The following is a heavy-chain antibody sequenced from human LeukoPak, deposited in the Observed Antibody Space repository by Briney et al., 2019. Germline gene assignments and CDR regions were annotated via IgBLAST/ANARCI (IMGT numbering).Heavy chain of an antibody. CDR1: GFSFDDYA. D-gene: IGHD3-10*01. V-gene: IGHV3-9*01. CDR2: ISWNSGNI. CDR3: AKDVYGSLCNWFDP. Sequence: PGGSLRLSCAASGFSFDDYAMHWVRHAPGKGLEWVSGISWNSGNIGYADSVRGRFTISRDNAKNSLYLQMNSLRAEDTALYYCAKDVYGSLCNWFDPWGQGTLVTVSS. J-gene: IGHJ5*02.